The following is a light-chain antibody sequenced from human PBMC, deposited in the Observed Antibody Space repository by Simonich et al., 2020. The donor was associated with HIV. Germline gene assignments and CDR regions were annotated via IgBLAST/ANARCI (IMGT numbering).Light chain of an antibody. J-gene: IGLJ3*02. CDR3: YSATDNNRV. V-gene: IGLV3-27*01. CDR1: VLAKKY. CDR2: KDN. Sequence: SYELTQPSSVSVSPGQTARITCSGDVLAKKYARWFQQKPGQAPVLVIYKDNERPSGIPVRFSGSSSGTTVTLTISGAQVEDEADYYCYSATDNNRVFGGGTKLTVL.